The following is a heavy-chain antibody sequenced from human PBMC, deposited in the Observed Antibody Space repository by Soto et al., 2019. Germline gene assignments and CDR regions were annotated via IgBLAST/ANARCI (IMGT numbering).Heavy chain of an antibody. CDR3: AKDESAGYYYFDY. D-gene: IGHD3-9*01. J-gene: IGHJ4*02. CDR1: GFTFSNYA. Sequence: PGGSLRLSCGASGFTFSNYAMSWVRQAPGKGLEWVSVISNNGGSTYYADSVKGRFTISRDNSKNTLYLQMNSLRAEDTAVYYCAKDESAGYYYFDYWGQGTLVTVSS. CDR2: ISNNGGST. V-gene: IGHV3-23*01.